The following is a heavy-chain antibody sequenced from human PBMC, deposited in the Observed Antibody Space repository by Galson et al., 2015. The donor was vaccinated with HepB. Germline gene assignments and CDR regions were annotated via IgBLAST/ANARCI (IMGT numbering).Heavy chain of an antibody. CDR2: FDPEDGET. CDR1: GYTLTELS. CDR3: ATAFKIVWRQWLATEPNTEGAFDI. V-gene: IGHV1-24*01. Sequence: SVKVSCKVSGYTLTELSMHWVRQAPGKGLEWMGGFDPEDGETIYAQKFQGRVTMTEDTSTDTAYMELSSLRSEDTAVYYCATAFKIVWRQWLATEPNTEGAFDIWGQGTMVTVSS. D-gene: IGHD6-19*01. J-gene: IGHJ3*02.